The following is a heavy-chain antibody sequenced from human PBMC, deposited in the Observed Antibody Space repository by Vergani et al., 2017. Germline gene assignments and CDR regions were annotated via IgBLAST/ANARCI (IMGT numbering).Heavy chain of an antibody. V-gene: IGHV1-69*18. CDR2: IITIFGTA. J-gene: IGHJ6*02. CDR3: ARDGSGSYYKYYYGMDV. Sequence: VQLVQSGAEVKKPGASVKVSCKASGGTFSSYAISWVRQAPGQGLDWMGRIITIFGTANYAQKFQGRVTITADESTSTAYMELSSLRSEDTAVYYCARDGSGSYYKYYYGMDVWGQGTTVTVSS. D-gene: IGHD3-10*01. CDR1: GGTFSSYA.